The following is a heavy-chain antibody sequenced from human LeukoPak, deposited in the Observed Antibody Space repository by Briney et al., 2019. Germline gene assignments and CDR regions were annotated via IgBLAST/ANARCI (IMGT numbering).Heavy chain of an antibody. Sequence: SETLSLTCIVSGDSISSHYWSWIRQPPGKGLEYIGYIYYSGGTDYNPSLKSRVTISLDTSKNQFSLNLTSVTAADTAVYYCARRSGVLDSRDYRYHFDFWGQGTLVTASS. CDR1: GDSISSHY. CDR3: ARRSGVLDSRDYRYHFDF. D-gene: IGHD3-22*01. J-gene: IGHJ4*02. V-gene: IGHV4-59*11. CDR2: IYYSGGT.